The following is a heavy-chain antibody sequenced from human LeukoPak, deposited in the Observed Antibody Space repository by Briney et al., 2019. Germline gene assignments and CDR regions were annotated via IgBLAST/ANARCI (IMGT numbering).Heavy chain of an antibody. D-gene: IGHD2/OR15-2a*01. V-gene: IGHV1-2*02. Sequence: GASVKVSCKASGYTFTGQYIHWVRQAPGQGLEWMGWINPNSGGTNFPQKFQGRVTMTRDTSISTAYMELSRLRSDDTAVYYCARVFFNKTGNIGYFDFWGLGPLV. J-gene: IGHJ2*01. CDR3: ARVFFNKTGNIGYFDF. CDR2: INPNSGGT. CDR1: GYTFTGQY.